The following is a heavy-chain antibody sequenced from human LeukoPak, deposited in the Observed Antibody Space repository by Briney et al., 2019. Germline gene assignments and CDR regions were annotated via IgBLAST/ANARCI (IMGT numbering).Heavy chain of an antibody. V-gene: IGHV3-9*01. CDR2: ISWNSGSI. CDR1: GFTFDDYA. Sequence: GGSLRLSCAASGFTFDDYAMHWVRQAPGKGLEWVSGISWNSGSIGYADSVEGRFTISRDNAKNSLYLQMNSLRAEDTALYYCAKDHYYDSSGYFRGGMDVWGQGTTVTVSS. J-gene: IGHJ6*02. CDR3: AKDHYYDSSGYFRGGMDV. D-gene: IGHD3-22*01.